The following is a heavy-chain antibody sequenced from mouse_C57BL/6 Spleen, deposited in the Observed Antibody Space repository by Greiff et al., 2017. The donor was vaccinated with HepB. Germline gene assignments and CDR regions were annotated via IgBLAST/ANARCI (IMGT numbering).Heavy chain of an antibody. CDR2: INPSSGYT. Sequence: QVHVKQSGAELAKPGASVKLSCKASGYTFTSYWMHWVKQRPGQGLEWIGYINPSSGYTKYNQKFKDKATLTADKSSSTAYMQLSSLTYEDSAVYYCARDGSNYYYAMDYWGQGTSVTVSS. V-gene: IGHV1-7*01. CDR1: GYTFTSYW. CDR3: ARDGSNYYYAMDY. J-gene: IGHJ4*01. D-gene: IGHD2-5*01.